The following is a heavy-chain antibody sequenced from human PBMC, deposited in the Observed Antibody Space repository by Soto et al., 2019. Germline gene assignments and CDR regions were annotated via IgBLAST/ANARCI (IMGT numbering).Heavy chain of an antibody. V-gene: IGHV3-23*01. CDR1: GFTFSSYA. Sequence: GGSLRLSCAASGFTFSSYAMSWVRQAPGKGLEWVSAISGSGGSTYYADSVKGRFTISRDNSKNTLYLQMNSLRAEDTAVYYCAKVLDRGYSYGYGPFDYWGQGTLVTVSS. D-gene: IGHD5-18*01. CDR2: ISGSGGST. CDR3: AKVLDRGYSYGYGPFDY. J-gene: IGHJ4*02.